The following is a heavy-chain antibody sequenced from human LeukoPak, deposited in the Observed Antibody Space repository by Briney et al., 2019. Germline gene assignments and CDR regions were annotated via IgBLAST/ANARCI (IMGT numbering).Heavy chain of an antibody. CDR1: GFTFSNYS. Sequence: QPGGSLILSCAASGFTFSNYSMSWVRPAPGKGLEWVSALSGSGDNTYYADSVKGRFTISRDNSKNTLYLQMNSLRAEDTALYYCARPASRGVGRYFDLWGRGSLVTVSS. J-gene: IGHJ2*01. CDR3: ARPASRGVGRYFDL. D-gene: IGHD3-10*01. V-gene: IGHV3-23*01. CDR2: LSGSGDNT.